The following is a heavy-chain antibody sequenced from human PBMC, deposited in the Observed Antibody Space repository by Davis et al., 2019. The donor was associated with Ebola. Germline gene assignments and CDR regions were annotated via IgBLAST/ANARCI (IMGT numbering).Heavy chain of an antibody. Sequence: SETLSLTCAVYGGSFSGYYWSWIRQPPGKGLEWIGEINHSGSTNYNPSLKSRVTISVDTSKNQFSLKLSSVTAADTAVYYCARGGWWLRFGLRCRFDPWGQGTLVTVSS. J-gene: IGHJ5*02. V-gene: IGHV4-34*01. CDR1: GGSFSGYY. CDR3: ARGGWWLRFGLRCRFDP. CDR2: INHSGST. D-gene: IGHD5-12*01.